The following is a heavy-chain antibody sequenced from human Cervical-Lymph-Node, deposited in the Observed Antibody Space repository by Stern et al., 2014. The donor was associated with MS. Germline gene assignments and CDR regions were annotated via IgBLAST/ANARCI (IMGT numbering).Heavy chain of an antibody. CDR1: RYSINSDYY. CDR3: ARARAIAVAFDL. CDR2: IYHSGST. V-gene: IGHV4-38-2*02. Sequence: QVQLVESGPGLVKPSETLSLTCTVSRYSINSDYYWGWIRQPPGKGLEWIGSIYHSGSTYYNSSLKSRVTISVDTSQNQFSLKLSSVTAADTAVYYCARARAIAVAFDLWGRGTLVTVSS. J-gene: IGHJ2*01. D-gene: IGHD6-19*01.